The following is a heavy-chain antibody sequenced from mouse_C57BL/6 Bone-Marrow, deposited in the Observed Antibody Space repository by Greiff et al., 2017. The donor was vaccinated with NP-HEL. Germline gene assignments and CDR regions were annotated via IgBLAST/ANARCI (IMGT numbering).Heavy chain of an antibody. CDR1: GYTFTSYW. Sequence: QVQLQQPGAELVRPGTSVKLSCKASGYTFTSYWMHWVKQRPGQGLEWIGVIDPSDSYTNYNQKFKGKATLTVDTSSSTAYMQLSSLTSEDSAVYYCARSGIYYGYDWFAYWGQGTLVTVSA. V-gene: IGHV1-59*01. CDR2: IDPSDSYT. J-gene: IGHJ3*01. D-gene: IGHD2-2*01. CDR3: ARSGIYYGYDWFAY.